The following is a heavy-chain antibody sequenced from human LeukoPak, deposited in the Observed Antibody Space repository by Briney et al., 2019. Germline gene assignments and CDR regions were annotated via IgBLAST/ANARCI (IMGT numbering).Heavy chain of an antibody. CDR1: GGSFSGYY. CDR3: ARRWEPGKPKPAHMDV. D-gene: IGHD4-23*01. Sequence: SETLSLTCTVFGGSFSGYYWSWIRQPPGKGLEWIGEINHSGNTNYNPSLKSRVTISVDTSKNQFSLKLSSVTAADTAVYYCARRWEPGKPKPAHMDVWGKGTTVTVSS. J-gene: IGHJ6*03. V-gene: IGHV4-34*01. CDR2: INHSGNT.